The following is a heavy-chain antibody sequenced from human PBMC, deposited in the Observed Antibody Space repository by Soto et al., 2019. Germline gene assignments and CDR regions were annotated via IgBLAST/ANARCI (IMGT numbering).Heavy chain of an antibody. V-gene: IGHV3-30*09. CDR1: GFRFSNYA. D-gene: IGHD3-10*01. CDR2: ISYDGSNQ. Sequence: GGSLRLSCAASGFRFSNYAMHLVRQSPGKGLEWVALISYDGSNQYYADSVKGRFAISRDKSKNTVYLQMHSLRSEDTAVYSCARDKRGQYYHHYGMDVWDQGTTVTVFS. J-gene: IGHJ6*02. CDR3: ARDKRGQYYHHYGMDV.